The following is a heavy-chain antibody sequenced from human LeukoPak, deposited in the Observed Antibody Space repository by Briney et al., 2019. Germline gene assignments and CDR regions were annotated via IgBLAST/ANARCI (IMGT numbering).Heavy chain of an antibody. CDR2: IYHSGST. CDR3: ARQITMITFQGDAFDI. D-gene: IGHD3-22*01. J-gene: IGHJ3*02. CDR1: GGSISSSNW. Sequence: SETLSLTCAVSGGSISSSNWWSWVRQPPGKGLEWIGEIYHSGSTNYNPSLKSRVTISVDKSKNQFSLKLSSVTAADTAVYYCARQITMITFQGDAFDIWGQGTMVTVSS. V-gene: IGHV4-4*02.